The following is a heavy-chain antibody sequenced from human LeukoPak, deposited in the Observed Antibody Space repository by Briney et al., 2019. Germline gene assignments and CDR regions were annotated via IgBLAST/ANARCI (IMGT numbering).Heavy chain of an antibody. CDR1: GGSISSGGYY. V-gene: IGHV4-31*03. J-gene: IGHJ5*02. D-gene: IGHD2-2*01. Sequence: SQTLSLTCTVSGGSISSGGYYWSWIRQHPGKGLEWIGYIYYSGGTYYNPSLKSRVTISVDTSKNQFSLKLSSVTAADTAVYYCARLLSRSTSCDPWGQGTLVTVSS. CDR2: IYYSGGT. CDR3: ARLLSRSTSCDP.